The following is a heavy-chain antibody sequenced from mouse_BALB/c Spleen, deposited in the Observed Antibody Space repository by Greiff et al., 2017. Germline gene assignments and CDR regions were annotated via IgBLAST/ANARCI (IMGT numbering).Heavy chain of an antibody. Sequence: EVQLQQSGPELVKPGASVKISCKASGYSFTGYYMHWVKQSHVKSLEWIGRINPYNGATSYNQNFKDKASLTVDKSSSTAYMELHSLTSEDSAVYYCARGMITTAFYAMDYWGQGTSVTVSS. CDR2: INPYNGAT. CDR1: GYSFTGYY. J-gene: IGHJ4*01. CDR3: ARGMITTAFYAMDY. D-gene: IGHD2-4*01. V-gene: IGHV1-26*01.